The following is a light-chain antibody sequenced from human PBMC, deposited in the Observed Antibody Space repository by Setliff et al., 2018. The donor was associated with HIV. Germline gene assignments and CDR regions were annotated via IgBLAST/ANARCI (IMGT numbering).Light chain of an antibody. CDR3: SSYTSSSTLSYV. CDR2: EVS. Sequence: QSALTQPASVSGSPGQSITISCTGTSSDVGGYNYVSWYQQHPGKAPKLTIYEVSNRPSGVSNRFSGSKSGNTASLTISGLQAEDEADYYCSSYTSSSTLSYVFGTGTKVHRP. CDR1: SSDVGGYNY. V-gene: IGLV2-14*01. J-gene: IGLJ1*01.